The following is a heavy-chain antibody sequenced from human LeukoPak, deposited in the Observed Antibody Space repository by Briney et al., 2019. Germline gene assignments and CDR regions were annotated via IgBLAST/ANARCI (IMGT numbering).Heavy chain of an antibody. CDR2: IYYSGST. Sequence: PSETLSLTCTVSGGSISSSSYYWGWIRQPPGKGLEWIGSIYYSGSTYYNPSLKSRVTISVDTSKNQFSLKLSSVTAADTAVYYCASDSGTGYSSGWYLGYWGQGTLVTVSS. CDR3: ASDSGTGYSSGWYLGY. V-gene: IGHV4-39*01. D-gene: IGHD6-19*01. CDR1: GGSISSSSYY. J-gene: IGHJ4*02.